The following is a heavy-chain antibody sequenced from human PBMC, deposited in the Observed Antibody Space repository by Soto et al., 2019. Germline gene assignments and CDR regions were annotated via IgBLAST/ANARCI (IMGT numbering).Heavy chain of an antibody. Sequence: EVQLLEAGGNLIQPGGSLRLSCAASGFTFSSYAMSWVRQAPGQGLEWLSAISGPGATIYYADSVKGRFTISRDNSKNTLYLPMNSLTVEDTAVYYCAKMLTMVRGVTGLRDFDFWGQGTLVTVSS. CDR2: ISGPGATI. CDR1: GFTFSSYA. CDR3: AKMLTMVRGVTGLRDFDF. D-gene: IGHD3-10*01. V-gene: IGHV3-23*01. J-gene: IGHJ4*02.